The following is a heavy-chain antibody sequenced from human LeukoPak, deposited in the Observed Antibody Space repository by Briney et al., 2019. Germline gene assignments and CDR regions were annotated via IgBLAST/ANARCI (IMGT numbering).Heavy chain of an antibody. CDR1: GGSISSYY. D-gene: IGHD4-17*01. J-gene: IGHJ2*01. CDR2: IYYSGST. CDR3: ARGYGAQWASQFWYFDL. Sequence: KPSETLSLACTVSGGSISSYYWSWIRQPPGKGLEWIGYIYYSGSTNYNPSLKNRVTISVDTPKNQFSLKLSSVTAADTAVYYCARGYGAQWASQFWYFDLWGRGTLVTVSS. V-gene: IGHV4-59*01.